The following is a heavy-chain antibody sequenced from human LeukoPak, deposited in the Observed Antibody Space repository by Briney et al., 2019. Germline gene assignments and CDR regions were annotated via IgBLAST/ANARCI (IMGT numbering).Heavy chain of an antibody. D-gene: IGHD3-22*01. Sequence: SQTLSLTCAISGDSVSSNSAAWNWIRQSPSRGLEWLGRTYYRSKWYNDYAVSVKSRITIDPDTCKNQFSLQLNSVTPEDTAVYYCARLLRYDRSIDIWGQGTMVTVSS. CDR2: TYYRSKWYN. V-gene: IGHV6-1*01. CDR1: GDSVSSNSAA. CDR3: ARLLRYDRSIDI. J-gene: IGHJ3*02.